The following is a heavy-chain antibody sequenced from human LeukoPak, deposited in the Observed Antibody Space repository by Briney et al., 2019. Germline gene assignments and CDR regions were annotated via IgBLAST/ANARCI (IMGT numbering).Heavy chain of an antibody. J-gene: IGHJ4*02. Sequence: GASVKVSCKASGYTFTSYAMHWVRQAPGQRLEWMGWINAGNGNTKYSQKFQGRVTITRDTSASTAYMELSSLRSEDTAVYYCARDHSSSWYRITGIDYWGQGTLVTVSS. V-gene: IGHV1-3*01. CDR1: GYTFTSYA. CDR2: INAGNGNT. CDR3: ARDHSSSWYRITGIDY. D-gene: IGHD6-13*01.